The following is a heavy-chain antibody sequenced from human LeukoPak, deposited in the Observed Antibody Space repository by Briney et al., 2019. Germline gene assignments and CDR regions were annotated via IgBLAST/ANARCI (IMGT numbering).Heavy chain of an antibody. Sequence: GRSLRLSCAASGFTFSSYSMNWVRQAPGKGLEWVSSISSSSSYIYYADSVKGRFTISRDNAKNSLYLQMNSLRAEDTAVYYCARDRLGYCSSTSCYRAYNWFDPWGQGTLVTVSS. V-gene: IGHV3-21*01. CDR2: ISSSSSYI. D-gene: IGHD2-2*01. J-gene: IGHJ5*02. CDR3: ARDRLGYCSSTSCYRAYNWFDP. CDR1: GFTFSSYS.